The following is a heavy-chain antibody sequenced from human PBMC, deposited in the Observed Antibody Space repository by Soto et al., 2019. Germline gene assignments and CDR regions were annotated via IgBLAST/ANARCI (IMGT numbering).Heavy chain of an antibody. V-gene: IGHV3-30*03. J-gene: IGHJ4*02. CDR1: RFTFSTYG. CDR2: MSHDGSHK. D-gene: IGHD1-1*01. CDR3: VRELDGYGRFDY. Sequence: GGSLRLSCEASRFTFSTYGMHWVRQAPGKGLEWVAAMSHDGSHKYYGGSVKGRFTISRDNSKNTLYLEMDSLRPEDTAVYFCVRELDGYGRFDYWGLGTPVTVSS.